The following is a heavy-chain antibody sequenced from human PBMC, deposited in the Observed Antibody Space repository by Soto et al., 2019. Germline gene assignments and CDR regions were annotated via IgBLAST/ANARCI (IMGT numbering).Heavy chain of an antibody. J-gene: IGHJ4*02. CDR3: ARWGTTGGLDV. CDR1: GFTFRSYV. D-gene: IGHD3-16*01. Sequence: QVQLVECGGGVVQPGASLRLSCVGSGFTFRSYVIHWVRQAPGKGLEWVALTSYDGSNKYYDDSVKGRFTISRDNSRNTVDLHMDSLRLEYTALYYCARWGTTGGLDVWGQGTLVSVSS. CDR2: TSYDGSNK. V-gene: IGHV3-30*19.